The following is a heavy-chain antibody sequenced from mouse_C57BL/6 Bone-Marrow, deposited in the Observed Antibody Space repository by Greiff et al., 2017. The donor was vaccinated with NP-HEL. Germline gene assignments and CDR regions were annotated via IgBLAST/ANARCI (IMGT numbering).Heavy chain of an antibody. CDR3: ARAVGFAS. CDR2: IYPGSGST. D-gene: IGHD3-3*01. Sequence: VQLQQPGAELVKPGASVKMSCKASGYTFTSYWITWVKQRPGQGLEWIGDIYPGSGSTNYNEKFKSKATLTVDTSPSTAYLQLSSLTSEDSAVYYCARAVGFASWGQETLVTVSA. CDR1: GYTFTSYW. V-gene: IGHV1-55*01. J-gene: IGHJ3*01.